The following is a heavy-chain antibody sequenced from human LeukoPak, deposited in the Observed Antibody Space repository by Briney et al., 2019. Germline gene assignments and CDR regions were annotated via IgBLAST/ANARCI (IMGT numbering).Heavy chain of an antibody. J-gene: IGHJ4*02. Sequence: GGSLRLSCAASGFTFSNYAMSWVRQAPGKGLEWVSSISGSGGSTYYADSVKGRFTISRDNSKNTLYLQMNSLRAEDTAVYYRAGSSGYYYIHLYYFDYWGQGTLVTVSS. V-gene: IGHV3-23*01. CDR3: AGSSGYYYIHLYYFDY. CDR2: ISGSGGST. CDR1: GFTFSNYA. D-gene: IGHD3-22*01.